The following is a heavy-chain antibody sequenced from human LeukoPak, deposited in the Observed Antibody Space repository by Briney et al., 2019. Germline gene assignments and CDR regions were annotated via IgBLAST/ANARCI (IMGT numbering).Heavy chain of an antibody. V-gene: IGHV3-48*01. CDR3: TRVEYGDYPGDY. CDR2: ISPGNSTK. D-gene: IGHD4-17*01. CDR1: GFTFSSYS. J-gene: IGHJ4*02. Sequence: PGGSLRLSCAASGFTFSSYSMNWVRQAPGKGLEWVSYISPGNSTKYYADSVKGRFTISRDNAKNSLYLQMNSLRAEDTAVYYCTRVEYGDYPGDYWGQGTLVTVSS.